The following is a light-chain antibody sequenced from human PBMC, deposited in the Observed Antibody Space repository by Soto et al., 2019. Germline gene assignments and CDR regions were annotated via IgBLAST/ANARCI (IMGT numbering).Light chain of an antibody. V-gene: IGKV3-20*01. J-gene: IGKJ3*01. CDR3: QQYCSSPRFT. Sequence: DIVLTQSPGTLSLSPGERATLSCRASQSVSSSYLAWYQQKPGQAPRLLIYGASSRATGIPDRFSGSGSATDFILTISRLEPEDFAVSYCQQYCSSPRFTFGPGTKVDIK. CDR1: QSVSSSY. CDR2: GAS.